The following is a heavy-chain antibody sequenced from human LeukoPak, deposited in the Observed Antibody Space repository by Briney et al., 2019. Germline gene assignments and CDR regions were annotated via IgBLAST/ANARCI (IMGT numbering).Heavy chain of an antibody. CDR2: IYYSGST. J-gene: IGHJ4*02. CDR1: GGSISNYY. Sequence: SETLSLTCTVSGGSISNYYWSWIRQPPGKGLEWIGYIYYSGSTNYNPSLKSRVTISVDTSKNQFSLKLSSVTAADTAVYYCARSITYGSGSYDLGSYYFDYWGQGTLVTVSS. CDR3: ARSITYGSGSYDLGSYYFDY. V-gene: IGHV4-59*01. D-gene: IGHD3-10*01.